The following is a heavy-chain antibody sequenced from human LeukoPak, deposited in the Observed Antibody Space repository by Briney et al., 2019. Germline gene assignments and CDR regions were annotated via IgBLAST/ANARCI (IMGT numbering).Heavy chain of an antibody. CDR1: GYSFTSYW. V-gene: IGHV5-51*01. CDR2: IYPGDSDT. J-gene: IGHJ3*02. CDR3: ARFSRLGYCSGGSCYSSLDAFDI. Sequence: GESLKISCKGSGYSFTSYWIGWVRQVLGKGLEWMGIIYPGDSDTRYSPSFQGQVTISADKSISTAYLQWSSLKASDTAMYYCARFSRLGYCSGGSCYSSLDAFDIWGQGTMVTVSS. D-gene: IGHD2-15*01.